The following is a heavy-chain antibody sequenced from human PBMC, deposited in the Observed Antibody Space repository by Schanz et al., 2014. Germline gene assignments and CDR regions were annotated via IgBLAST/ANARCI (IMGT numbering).Heavy chain of an antibody. CDR2: IDDTGST. D-gene: IGHD3-10*01. CDR1: GGSISSSTYY. V-gene: IGHV4-39*01. CDR3: ARLMVPGWFDP. Sequence: QLQLQESGPGLVIPSETLSLTCTVSGGSISSSTYYWGWIRQPPGKGPEWIGTIDDTGSTYYTPSLRGRLPMSVDTSKSQLSVQRPSVPAADTAVYYCARLMVPGWFDPWGQGQLVTVSS. J-gene: IGHJ5*02.